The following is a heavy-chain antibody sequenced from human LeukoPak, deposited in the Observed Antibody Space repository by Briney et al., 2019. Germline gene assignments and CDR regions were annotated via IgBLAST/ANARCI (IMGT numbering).Heavy chain of an antibody. CDR1: GYTFTGYY. V-gene: IGHV1-2*02. D-gene: IGHD4-17*01. CDR2: INPNSGGT. J-gene: IGHJ4*02. CDR3: ARDRDYGDYVLGY. Sequence: ASVKVSCKASGYTFTGYYMHWVRQAPGQGLEWMGWINPNSGGTNYAQKFQGRVTMTRDTSISTAYMELSRLRSEDTAVYYCARDRDYGDYVLGYWGQGTLVTVSS.